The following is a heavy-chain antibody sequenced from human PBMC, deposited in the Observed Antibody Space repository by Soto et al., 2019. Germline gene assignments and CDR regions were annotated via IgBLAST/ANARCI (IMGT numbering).Heavy chain of an antibody. CDR1: GFTFSNYA. V-gene: IGHV3-23*01. CDR3: AKAQKQVVRGIKKYHFSVMDV. CDR2: VSGGGAT. D-gene: IGHD6-13*01. J-gene: IGHJ6*02. Sequence: SGGSLRLSCAASGFTFSNYAISWVRQAPGKGLEWVSVVSGGGATSYADSVKGRFTIYRDNSKATVFLQMNSLRVEDTALYFCAKAQKQVVRGIKKYHFSVMDVWGPGTTVTVSS.